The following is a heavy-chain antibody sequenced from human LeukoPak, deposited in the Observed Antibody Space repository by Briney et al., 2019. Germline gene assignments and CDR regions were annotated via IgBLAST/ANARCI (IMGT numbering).Heavy chain of an antibody. V-gene: IGHV1-18*01. CDR1: GYRLTSYS. D-gene: IGHD3-22*01. Sequence: ASVKVSFKASGYRLTSYSISWVRQAPGQGLEWVGWISSYNGKTNYGKNVQGRVTMTTDTSTSTAYMELRSLRSDDTAIYYCARNYDSSKDGNDYWGQGTLVTVSS. CDR3: ARNYDSSKDGNDY. J-gene: IGHJ4*02. CDR2: ISSYNGKT.